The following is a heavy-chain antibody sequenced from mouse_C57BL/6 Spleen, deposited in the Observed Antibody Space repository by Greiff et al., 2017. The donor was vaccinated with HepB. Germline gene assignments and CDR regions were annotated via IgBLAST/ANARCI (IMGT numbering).Heavy chain of an antibody. V-gene: IGHV5-15*01. CDR1: GFTFSDYG. CDR3: ARHTPAMDY. CDR2: ISNLAYSI. Sequence: EVKLMESGGGLVQPGGSLKLSCAASGFTFSDYGMAWVRQAPRKGPEWVAFISNLAYSIYYTDTVTGRFTISSENAKNTLYLEMSSLRSEDTAMYYCARHTPAMDYWGQGTSVTVSS. J-gene: IGHJ4*01.